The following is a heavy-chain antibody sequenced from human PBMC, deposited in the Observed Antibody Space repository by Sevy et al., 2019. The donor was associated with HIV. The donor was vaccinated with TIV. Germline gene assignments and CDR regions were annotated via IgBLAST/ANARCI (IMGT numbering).Heavy chain of an antibody. J-gene: IGHJ6*02. CDR3: ARDRYYDASGYYYYYYGMDV. CDR2: IDRGGST. D-gene: IGHD3-22*01. Sequence: GGSLRLSCEASGFTVSGNYMAWVRLAPGKGLEWVSLIDRGGSTYYADSVKGRFTISGDNAKNTLDLKMNPLRAEDTAVYFCARDRYYDASGYYYYYYGMDVWGQGTTVTVSS. V-gene: IGHV3-66*01. CDR1: GFTVSGNY.